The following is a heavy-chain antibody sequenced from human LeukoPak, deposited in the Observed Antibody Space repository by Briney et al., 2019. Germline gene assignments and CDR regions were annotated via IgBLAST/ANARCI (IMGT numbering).Heavy chain of an antibody. V-gene: IGHV3-23*01. CDR1: GFTFTNYA. Sequence: GGPLRLSCAASGFTFTNYAMTWVRQARGKGLEWVSTISGSVSTYYADSVKGRFTISRDDSKNALYLQMNSLRAEDTAIYYCARARGPGAVLPDYWGQGTLVTVSS. CDR3: ARARGPGAVLPDY. J-gene: IGHJ4*02. D-gene: IGHD3-10*01. CDR2: ISGSVST.